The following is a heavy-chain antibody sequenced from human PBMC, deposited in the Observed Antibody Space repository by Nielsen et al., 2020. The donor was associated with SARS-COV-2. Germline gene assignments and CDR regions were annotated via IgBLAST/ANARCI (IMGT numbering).Heavy chain of an antibody. CDR3: ARWWFRYFDY. V-gene: IGHV4-59*01. Sequence: SETLSLTCTVSGGSISSYYWSWIRQPPGKGLEWIGYIYYSGSTNYNPSLKSRVTISVDTSKNQFSLKLSSVTAADTAVYYCARWWFRYFDYWGQGTLVTVSS. D-gene: IGHD2-15*01. J-gene: IGHJ4*02. CDR1: GGSISSYY. CDR2: IYYSGST.